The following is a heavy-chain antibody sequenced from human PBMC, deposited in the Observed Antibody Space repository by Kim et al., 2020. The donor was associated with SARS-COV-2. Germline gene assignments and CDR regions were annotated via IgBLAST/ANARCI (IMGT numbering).Heavy chain of an antibody. V-gene: IGHV4-59*13. Sequence: SETLSLTCTVSGGSISSYYWSWIRQPPGKGLEWIGYIYYSGSTNYNPSLKSRVTISVDTSKNQFSLKLSSVTAADTAVYYCARGLQLVLGGLDYWGQGTLVTVSS. CDR3: ARGLQLVLGGLDY. CDR1: GGSISSYY. CDR2: IYYSGST. D-gene: IGHD6-6*01. J-gene: IGHJ4*02.